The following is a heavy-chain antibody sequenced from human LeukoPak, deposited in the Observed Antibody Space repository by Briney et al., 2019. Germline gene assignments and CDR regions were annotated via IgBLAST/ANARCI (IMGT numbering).Heavy chain of an antibody. CDR2: IDPTDSYT. D-gene: IGHD3-10*01. CDR1: GYSFTTYW. V-gene: IGHV5-10-1*01. Sequence: GESLRISCKGSGYSFTTYWISWVRQMPGKGLEWMGRIDPTDSYTNYSPSFQGHVTISADRSISTAYLQWSSLKASDTAMYYCARRYGSGSYYNAHNWFDPWGQGTLVTVSS. J-gene: IGHJ5*02. CDR3: ARRYGSGSYYNAHNWFDP.